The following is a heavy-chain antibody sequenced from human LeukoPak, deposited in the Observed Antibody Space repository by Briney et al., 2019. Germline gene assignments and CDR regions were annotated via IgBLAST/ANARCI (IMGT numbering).Heavy chain of an antibody. CDR1: GYTLTELS. CDR2: FDPEDGET. CDR3: ATDRSRYYDILTGYDYYGMDV. D-gene: IGHD3-9*01. J-gene: IGHJ6*02. Sequence: GASVKVSCEVSGYTLTELSMHWVRQAPGKGLEWMGGFDPEDGETIYAQKFQGRVTMTEDTSTDTAYMELSSLRSEDTAVYYCATDRSRYYDILTGYDYYGMDVWGQGTTVTVSS. V-gene: IGHV1-24*01.